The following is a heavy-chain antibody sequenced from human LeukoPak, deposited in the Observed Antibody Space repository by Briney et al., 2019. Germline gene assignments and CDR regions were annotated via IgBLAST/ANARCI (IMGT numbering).Heavy chain of an antibody. CDR3: AKSMGATFKGYMDV. D-gene: IGHD1-26*01. V-gene: IGHV4-39*01. CDR2: IYYSGST. CDR1: GGSISSSSYY. J-gene: IGHJ6*03. Sequence: SETLSLTCTVSGGSISSSSYYWGWIRQPPGKGLEWIGSIYYSGSTYYNPSLKSRVTISVDTSKNQFSLNLSSVTAADTAVYYCAKSMGATFKGYMDVWGKGTTVTISS.